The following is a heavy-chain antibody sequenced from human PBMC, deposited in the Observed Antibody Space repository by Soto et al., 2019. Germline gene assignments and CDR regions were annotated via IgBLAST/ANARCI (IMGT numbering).Heavy chain of an antibody. CDR2: IIPIFGTA. V-gene: IGHV1-69*12. J-gene: IGHJ6*02. Sequence: QVQLVQSGAEVKKPGSSVKVSCKASGGTFSSYAISWLRQAPGQGLEWMGGIIPIFGTANYAQKFQGRVTITADESTSTAYMELSSLRSEDTAVYYCARDTAAVAQTYYYYYGMDVWGQGTTVTVSS. CDR1: GGTFSSYA. D-gene: IGHD6-19*01. CDR3: ARDTAAVAQTYYYYYGMDV.